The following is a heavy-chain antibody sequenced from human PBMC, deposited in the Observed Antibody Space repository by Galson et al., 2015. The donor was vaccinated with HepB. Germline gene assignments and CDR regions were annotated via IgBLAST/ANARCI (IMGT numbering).Heavy chain of an antibody. D-gene: IGHD1-26*01. CDR1: GFTFSSYA. CDR3: AKARRDRQTIPLGSGRYLFDY. J-gene: IGHJ4*02. V-gene: IGHV3-23*01. Sequence: SLRLSCAASGFTFSSYAMSWVRQAPGKGLEWVSAISGSGGSTYYADSVKGQFTISRDNSKNTLYLQMNSLRAEDTAVYYCAKARRDRQTIPLGSGRYLFDYWGQGTLVTVSS. CDR2: ISGSGGST.